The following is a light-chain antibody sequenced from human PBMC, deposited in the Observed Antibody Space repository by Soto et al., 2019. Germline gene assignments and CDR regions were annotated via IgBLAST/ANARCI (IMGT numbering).Light chain of an antibody. V-gene: IGLV1-44*01. CDR3: ATWDGSLNGWV. CDR2: STN. J-gene: IGLJ3*02. Sequence: QSVLTQPPSASGTPGQRVTISCSGGSSNIGRDTVNWYQQLPGTASKLLIYSTNQRPSGVPDRFFGSKSGTSASLAISGLQSADEADYYCATWDGSLNGWVFGGGTKLTVL. CDR1: SSNIGRDT.